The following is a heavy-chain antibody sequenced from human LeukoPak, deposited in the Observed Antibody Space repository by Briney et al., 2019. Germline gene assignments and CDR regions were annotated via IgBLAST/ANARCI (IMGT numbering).Heavy chain of an antibody. CDR3: ARSGLYSCTWYAFWWFDP. D-gene: IGHD6-13*01. V-gene: IGHV4-4*09. CDR1: GGSISSYY. Sequence: PSETLSLTCTVSGGSISSYYWSWIRQPPGKGLEWVGYIYTSGRTNYNPSLKRRVTISVDTSTHQFSLKLSSVAAAETAVYYVARSGLYSCTWYAFWWFDPWGQGTLSPSPQ. J-gene: IGHJ5*02. CDR2: IYTSGRT.